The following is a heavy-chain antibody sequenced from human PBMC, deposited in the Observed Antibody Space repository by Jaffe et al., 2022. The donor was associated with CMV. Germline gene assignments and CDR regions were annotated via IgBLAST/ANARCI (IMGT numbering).Heavy chain of an antibody. CDR1: GGSISSSSYY. CDR2: IYYSGST. CDR3: ARPGFDWLLSRIIQPTPPYMDV. J-gene: IGHJ6*03. D-gene: IGHD3-9*01. Sequence: QLQLQESGPGLVKPSETLSLTCTVSGGSISSSSYYWGWIRQPPGKGLEWIGSIYYSGSTYYNPSLKSRVTISVDTSKNQFSLKLSSVTAADTAVYYCARPGFDWLLSRIIQPTPPYMDVWGKGTTVTVSS. V-gene: IGHV4-39*01.